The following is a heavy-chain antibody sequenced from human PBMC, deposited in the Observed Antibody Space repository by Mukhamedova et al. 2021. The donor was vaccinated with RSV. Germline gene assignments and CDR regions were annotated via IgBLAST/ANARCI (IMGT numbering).Heavy chain of an antibody. D-gene: IGHD1-26*01. J-gene: IGHJ6*02. V-gene: IGHV1-46*01. CDR3: ARGGTTSGSDTLNYYYGMDV. Sequence: PSGGSTSYAQKFQGSVTMTRDTSTSTVYLELRSLISEDTAVYYCARGGTTSGSDTLNYYYGMDVWGQGTTVTVSS. CDR2: PSGGST.